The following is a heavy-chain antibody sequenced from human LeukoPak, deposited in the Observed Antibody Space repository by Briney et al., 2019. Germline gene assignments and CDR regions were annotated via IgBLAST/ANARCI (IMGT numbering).Heavy chain of an antibody. CDR3: AKASPRGWFYWNCYFDH. J-gene: IGHJ4*02. CDR1: GFTFADYA. CDR2: ISGDGTNT. V-gene: IGHV3-43*02. D-gene: IGHD1-7*01. Sequence: PGGSLRLSCAASGFTFADYAMHWVRQAPGKCLEWVSLISGDGTNTYYADSVKGRFTISRDNSKNSLYLQMNGLRSEDTAFYYCAKASPRGWFYWNCYFDHWGQGTLVTVSS.